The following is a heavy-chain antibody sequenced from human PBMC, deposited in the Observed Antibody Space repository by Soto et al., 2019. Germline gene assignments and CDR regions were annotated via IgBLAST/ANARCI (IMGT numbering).Heavy chain of an antibody. V-gene: IGHV4-39*01. J-gene: IGHJ6*02. D-gene: IGHD2-2*01. CDR1: GGSITSSSYS. CDR3: ARLGGHCSSSSCFGLYVLDL. CDR2: FYYSENT. Sequence: SETLSLTCAVSGGSITSSSYSWGWVRQPPGKGLEWIATFYYSENTHYNPSLKSRVTISVDTSKNQFSLILTSVTAADTAVYYCARLGGHCSSSSCFGLYVLDLSGPGTIASVSS.